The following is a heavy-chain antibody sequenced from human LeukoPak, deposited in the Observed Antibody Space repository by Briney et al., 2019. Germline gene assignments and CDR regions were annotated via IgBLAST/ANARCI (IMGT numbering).Heavy chain of an antibody. V-gene: IGHV3-30*02. D-gene: IGHD6-13*01. CDR1: GFTLSSYG. J-gene: IGHJ5*02. Sequence: GGSLRLSCAASGFTLSSYGMHWVRQAPGKGLEWVAFIRYDGTNKYYADSVKGRFTISRDNSKNTLYLQMNSLRAEDTAVYYCAREGPAWQLGTKNWFDPWGQGTLVTVSS. CDR3: AREGPAWQLGTKNWFDP. CDR2: IRYDGTNK.